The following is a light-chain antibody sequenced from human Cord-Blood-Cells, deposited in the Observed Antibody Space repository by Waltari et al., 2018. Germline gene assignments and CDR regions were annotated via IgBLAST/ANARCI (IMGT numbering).Light chain of an antibody. J-gene: IGLJ3*02. V-gene: IGLV2-23*01. Sequence: QSALTQPASVSGSPGKSITILCTGTSSDVGSYNLVSWYQQHPGKAPKLMIYEGSKRPSGVSNRFSGSKSGNTASLTISGLQAENEADYYCCSYAGSSTWVFGGGTKLTVL. CDR1: SSDVGSYNL. CDR2: EGS. CDR3: CSYAGSSTWV.